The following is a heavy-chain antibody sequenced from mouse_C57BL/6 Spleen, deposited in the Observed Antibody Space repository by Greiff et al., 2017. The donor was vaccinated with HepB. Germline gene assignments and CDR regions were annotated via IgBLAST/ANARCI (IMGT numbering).Heavy chain of an antibody. CDR3: ADYGNSWYFDV. D-gene: IGHD2-1*01. V-gene: IGHV1-64*01. CDR1: GYTFTSYW. Sequence: VQLQQPGAELVKPGASVKLSCKASGYTFTSYWMHWVKQRPVQGLEWIGMIHPNSGSTNYNEKFKSKATLTVDKSSSTAYMQLSSLTSEDSAVYYCADYGNSWYFDVWGTGTTVTVSS. J-gene: IGHJ1*03. CDR2: IHPNSGST.